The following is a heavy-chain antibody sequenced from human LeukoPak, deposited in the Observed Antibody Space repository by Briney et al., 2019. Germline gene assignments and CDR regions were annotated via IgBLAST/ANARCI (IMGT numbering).Heavy chain of an antibody. V-gene: IGHV4-39*07. Sequence: SETLSLTCTVSGGSISSSSYYWGWIRQPPGKGLEWIGEINHSGSTNYNPSLKSRVTISVDTSKNQFSLKLSSVTAADTAVYYCARGNSGWYGRDWFDPWGQGTLVTVSS. J-gene: IGHJ5*02. D-gene: IGHD6-19*01. CDR3: ARGNSGWYGRDWFDP. CDR2: INHSGST. CDR1: GGSISSSSYY.